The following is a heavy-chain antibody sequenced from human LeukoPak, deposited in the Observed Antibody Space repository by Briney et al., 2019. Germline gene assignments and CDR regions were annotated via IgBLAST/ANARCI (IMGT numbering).Heavy chain of an antibody. D-gene: IGHD5-12*01. CDR3: ANSGYGAFYYYMDV. CDR1: GYTFTSYD. Sequence: GASVKVSCKTSGYTFTSYDLNWVRQATGQGLEWMGWVNPNSGNTGYAQKFQGRVTMTTDTSTSTAYMELRSLRSEDTAVYYCANSGYGAFYYYMDVWGKGTTVTVSS. J-gene: IGHJ6*03. V-gene: IGHV1-8*01. CDR2: VNPNSGNT.